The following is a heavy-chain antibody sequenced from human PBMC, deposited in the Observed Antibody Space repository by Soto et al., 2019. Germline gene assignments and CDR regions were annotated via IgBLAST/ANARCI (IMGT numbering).Heavy chain of an antibody. CDR1: GGSISSGGYY. CDR2: IYYSGST. J-gene: IGHJ4*02. CDR3: ARDSGYSGRYFDY. V-gene: IGHV4-31*03. D-gene: IGHD3-22*01. Sequence: LSLTCTVSGGSISSGGYYWSWIRQHPGKGLEWIGYIYYSGSTYYNPSLKSRVTISVDTSKNQFSLKLSSVTAADTAVYYCARDSGYSGRYFDYWGQGTLVTVSS.